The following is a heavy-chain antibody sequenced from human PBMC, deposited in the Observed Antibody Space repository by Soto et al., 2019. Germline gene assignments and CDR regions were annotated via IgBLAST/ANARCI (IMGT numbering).Heavy chain of an antibody. V-gene: IGHV1-18*01. J-gene: IGHJ4*02. Sequence: ASVKVSCKASSYTFTSYGISWVRQAPGQRLEWMGWISAYNGNTNYAQKLQGRVTMTTDTSTSTAYMELRSLRSDDTAVYYCARGPYGSGSSKFDYWGQGTLVTVSS. CDR1: SYTFTSYG. CDR3: ARGPYGSGSSKFDY. CDR2: ISAYNGNT. D-gene: IGHD3-10*01.